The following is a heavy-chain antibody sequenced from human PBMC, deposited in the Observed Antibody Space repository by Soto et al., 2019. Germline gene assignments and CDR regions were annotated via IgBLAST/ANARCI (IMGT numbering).Heavy chain of an antibody. CDR3: ERDVGYYYDSSGYYRFDF. CDR2: ISSSSTTI. D-gene: IGHD3-22*01. Sequence: EVQLVESGGGLVQPGGSLRLSCAASGFTFSSYGMNWVRQAPGKGLEWVSFISSSSTTIYYADSMKGRFTISRDNAKNSLYLQMNSLRDEDAAVYYCERDVGYYYDSSGYYRFDFWGQGTLVTVSS. J-gene: IGHJ4*02. CDR1: GFTFSSYG. V-gene: IGHV3-48*02.